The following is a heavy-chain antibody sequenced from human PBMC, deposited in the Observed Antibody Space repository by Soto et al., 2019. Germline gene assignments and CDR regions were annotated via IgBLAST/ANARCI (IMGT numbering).Heavy chain of an antibody. CDR2: VVPKIGSI. CDR1: GGTFSRYT. D-gene: IGHD2-2*01. J-gene: IGHJ4*02. Sequence: GASVKVSCKAPGGTFSRYTINWVRQAPGQGLEWMGGVVPKIGSINFIRKFQGRLTLTADKSTRTAFLELNSLRAEDTAVYYCASPVECSTTSCIRWGQGTLVTVSS. V-gene: IGHV1-69*10. CDR3: ASPVECSTTSCIR.